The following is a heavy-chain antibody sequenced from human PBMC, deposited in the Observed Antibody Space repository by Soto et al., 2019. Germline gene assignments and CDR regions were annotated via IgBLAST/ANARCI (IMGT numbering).Heavy chain of an antibody. Sequence: EVQLLESGGGLLQPGGSLKLSCVCSEFTFSTYAMSWVRQAPGKGLEWVASISNSGATTHHADSLKGRFTISRDNSKNTVYLQMNSLRAEDTAVYYCAKARPYGDYLPFDYWGQGTLVTVSS. J-gene: IGHJ4*02. V-gene: IGHV3-23*01. D-gene: IGHD4-17*01. CDR2: ISNSGATT. CDR1: EFTFSTYA. CDR3: AKARPYGDYLPFDY.